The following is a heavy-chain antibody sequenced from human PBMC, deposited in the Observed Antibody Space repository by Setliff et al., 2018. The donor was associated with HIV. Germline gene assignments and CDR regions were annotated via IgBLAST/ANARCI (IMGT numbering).Heavy chain of an antibody. D-gene: IGHD3-10*01. Sequence: AGGSLRLSCVGSGFTFSTFAMNWVRQAPGKGLEWLSYISSSGSTIYYADSAKGRFTVSRDNAKNSLYLQMNSLRVEDTAVYYCVRTGLGLREVLSPGVWGTGTTVTVSS. CDR2: ISSSGSTI. CDR1: GFTFSTFA. J-gene: IGHJ6*04. CDR3: VRTGLGLREVLSPGV. V-gene: IGHV3-48*04.